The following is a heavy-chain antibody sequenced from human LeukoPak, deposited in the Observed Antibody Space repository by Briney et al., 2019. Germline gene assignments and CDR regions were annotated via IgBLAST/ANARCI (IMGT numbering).Heavy chain of an antibody. CDR2: IYHSGST. Sequence: PSETLSLTCTVSGGSISSGGYYWSWIRQHPGKGLEWIGYIYHSGSTYYNPSLKSRVTISVDTSKNQFSLKLSSVTAADTAVYYCARSQKYYDILTGPEAVDYFDYWGQGTLVTVSS. J-gene: IGHJ4*02. D-gene: IGHD3-9*01. V-gene: IGHV4-31*03. CDR3: ARSQKYYDILTGPEAVDYFDY. CDR1: GGSISSGGYY.